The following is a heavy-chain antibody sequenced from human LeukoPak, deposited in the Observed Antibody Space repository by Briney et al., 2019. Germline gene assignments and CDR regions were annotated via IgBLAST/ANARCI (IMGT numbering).Heavy chain of an antibody. CDR1: AFSLSAYN. D-gene: IGHD1-26*01. V-gene: IGHV3-21*04. CDR3: VRDRGTYRPIDY. Sequence: GGSLRLSCAASAFSLSAYNMNWVRQAPGKGLEWVSSISYTGTYIYYADSVKGRLTISRDNAQNSLYLQTNSLRAEDTAIYYCVRDRGTYRPIDYWGQGTLVTVSS. CDR2: ISYTGTYI. J-gene: IGHJ4*02.